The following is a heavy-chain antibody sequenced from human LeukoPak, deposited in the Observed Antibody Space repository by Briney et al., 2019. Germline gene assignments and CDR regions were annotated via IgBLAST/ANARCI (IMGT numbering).Heavy chain of an antibody. J-gene: IGHJ4*02. Sequence: SETLSLTCTVSGGSISSDYWSWIRQPPGKGLEWIGEINHSGSTNYNPSLKSRVTISVDTSKNQFSLKLSSVTAADTAVYYCARGSRNSVYWGQGTLVTVSS. CDR1: GGSISSDY. D-gene: IGHD4-23*01. CDR2: INHSGST. CDR3: ARGSRNSVY. V-gene: IGHV4-34*01.